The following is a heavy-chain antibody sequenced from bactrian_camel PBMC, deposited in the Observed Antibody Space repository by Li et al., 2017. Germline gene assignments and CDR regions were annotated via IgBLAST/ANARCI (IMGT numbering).Heavy chain of an antibody. J-gene: IGHJ4*01. CDR2: IGQHGDT. V-gene: IGHV3S53*01. CDR1: GYNYRDHC. Sequence: HVQLVESGGGSVQAGGSLRLSCAVSVASGYNYRDHCMGWFRQVLGKEREGVAAIGQHGDTSYADSVKGRFTISRDNTRNTLYLQMNSLKPEDTAMYYCGAALSAGYCSAYTDFTYRGQGTQVTVS. CDR3: GAALSAGYCSAYTDFTY. D-gene: IGHD3*01.